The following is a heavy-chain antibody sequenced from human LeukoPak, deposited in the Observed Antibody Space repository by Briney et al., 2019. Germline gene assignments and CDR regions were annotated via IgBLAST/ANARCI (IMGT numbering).Heavy chain of an antibody. CDR1: GGSCSGYY. D-gene: IGHD4-17*01. CDR2: INHSGST. Sequence: PSETLSLTCAVYGGSCSGYYWSWIRQPPGKGLEWIGEINHSGSTNYNPSLKSRVTISVDTSKNQFSLKLSSVTAADTAVYYCVRFGDYDDYFDYWGQGTLVTVSS. CDR3: VRFGDYDDYFDY. J-gene: IGHJ4*02. V-gene: IGHV4-34*01.